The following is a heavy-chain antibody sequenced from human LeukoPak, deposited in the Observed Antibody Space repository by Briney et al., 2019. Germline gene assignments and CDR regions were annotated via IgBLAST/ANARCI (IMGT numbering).Heavy chain of an antibody. J-gene: IGHJ4*02. CDR1: GFTFDDYA. D-gene: IGHD2-2*01. V-gene: IGHV3-9*01. CDR3: AKDMGPNTSCCEY. CDR2: ISWNSGSI. Sequence: GGSLRLSCAASGFTFDDYAMHWVRQAPGKGLEWVSGISWNSGSIGYADSVKGRFTISRDNAKNSLYLQMNSLRAEDTALYYCAKDMGPNTSCCEYWGQGTLVTVSS.